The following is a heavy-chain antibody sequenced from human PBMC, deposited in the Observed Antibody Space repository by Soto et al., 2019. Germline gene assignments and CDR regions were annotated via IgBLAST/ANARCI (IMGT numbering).Heavy chain of an antibody. V-gene: IGHV4-34*01. J-gene: IGHJ4*02. Sequence: PSETLSLTCAVYGGSFSGYYWSWIRQPPGKGLEWIGEINHSGSTNYNPSLKSRVTISVDTSKNQFSLKLSSVTAADTAVYYCARDGYSGYDSLGVPPDYWGQGTLVTVSS. CDR2: INHSGST. CDR1: GGSFSGYY. D-gene: IGHD5-12*01. CDR3: ARDGYSGYDSLGVPPDY.